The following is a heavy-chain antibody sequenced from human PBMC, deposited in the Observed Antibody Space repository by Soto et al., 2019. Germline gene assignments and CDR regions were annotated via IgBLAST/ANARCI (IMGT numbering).Heavy chain of an antibody. CDR3: ARDSGSGSYHPRYYYGMDV. CDR1: GFTFSSYA. Sequence: QVQLVESGGGVVQPGRSLRLSCAASGFTFSSYAMHWVRQAPGKGLEWVAVISYDGSNKYYADSVKGRFTISRDNSKNTLYLQMNSLRAGDTAVYYCARDSGSGSYHPRYYYGMDVW. D-gene: IGHD1-26*01. V-gene: IGHV3-30-3*01. J-gene: IGHJ6*01. CDR2: ISYDGSNK.